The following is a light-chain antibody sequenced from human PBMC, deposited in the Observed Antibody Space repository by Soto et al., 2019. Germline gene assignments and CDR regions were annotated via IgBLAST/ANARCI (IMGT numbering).Light chain of an antibody. Sequence: QSVLTQPPSVSGAPGQRVTISCTGSSPNIGAGYDVHWYQHLPGTAPKLLIFDNFNRPSGVPDRFSGSKSGTSASLAITGLQAEDEADYYCQSYDSGLSASVFGGGTKLTVL. J-gene: IGLJ2*01. CDR3: QSYDSGLSASV. V-gene: IGLV1-40*01. CDR1: SPNIGAGYD. CDR2: DNF.